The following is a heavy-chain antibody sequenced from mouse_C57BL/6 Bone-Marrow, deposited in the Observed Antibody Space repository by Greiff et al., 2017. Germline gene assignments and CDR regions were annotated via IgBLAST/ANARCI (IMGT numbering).Heavy chain of an antibody. V-gene: IGHV5-4*01. J-gene: IGHJ3*01. CDR2: ISDGGRYT. Sequence: EVKLVESGGGLVKPGGSLKLSCAASGFTFSSYAMSWVRQTPEKRLEWVATISDGGRYTYYPDNVKGRFTIARDNANNNLYLQMIHLKSEDTAMYYCARDRIYYDYSWFAYWGQGTLVTVSA. CDR1: GFTFSSYA. D-gene: IGHD2-4*01. CDR3: ARDRIYYDYSWFAY.